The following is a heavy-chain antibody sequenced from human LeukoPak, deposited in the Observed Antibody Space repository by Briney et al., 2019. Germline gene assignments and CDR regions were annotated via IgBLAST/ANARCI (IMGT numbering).Heavy chain of an antibody. J-gene: IGHJ4*02. CDR3: ARGRPGPWGE. Sequence: PSETLSLTCTVSGGSISSGGYYWSWVRQPPGKGLEWIGYIYYSGSTNYNPSLKSRVTISVDTSKNQFSLKLSSVTAADTAVYYCARGRPGPWGEWGQGTLVTVSS. V-gene: IGHV4-61*08. CDR1: GGSISSGGYY. CDR2: IYYSGST. D-gene: IGHD3-16*01.